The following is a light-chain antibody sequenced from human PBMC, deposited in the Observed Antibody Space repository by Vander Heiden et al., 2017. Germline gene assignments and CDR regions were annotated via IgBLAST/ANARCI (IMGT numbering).Light chain of an antibody. J-gene: IGKJ3*01. Sequence: EVVLTQSPATLSLSPGERATLSCRASQSVSSYLAWYQQKPGQAPRLLIYEASNIANGIPARFSGSGSGTDFTLTISSLEPEDFAVYYWQQCSSAFTFGHGTKVDIK. CDR3: QQCSSAFT. CDR1: QSVSSY. V-gene: IGKV3-11*01. CDR2: EAS.